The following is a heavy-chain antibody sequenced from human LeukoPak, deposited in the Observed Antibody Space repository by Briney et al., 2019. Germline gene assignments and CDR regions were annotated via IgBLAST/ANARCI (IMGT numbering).Heavy chain of an antibody. D-gene: IGHD6-19*01. Sequence: SVKVSCKASGGTFTSYDINWVRQAPGQGLEWMGGIIPIFGTANYAQKFQGRVTITADESTSTAYMELSSLRSEDTAIYYCARHVKIPVAGFDYWGQGTPVTVSS. CDR2: IIPIFGTA. J-gene: IGHJ4*02. CDR1: GGTFTSYD. CDR3: ARHVKIPVAGFDY. V-gene: IGHV1-69*13.